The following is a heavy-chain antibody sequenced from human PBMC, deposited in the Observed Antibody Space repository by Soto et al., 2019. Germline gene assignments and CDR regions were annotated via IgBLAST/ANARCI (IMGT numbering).Heavy chain of an antibody. CDR2: INAANGDT. J-gene: IGHJ4*02. D-gene: IGHD3-10*01. V-gene: IGHV1-3*01. Sequence: QVQLVQSGAELKNPGASVKVSCKASGYIFTNFPIHWVRQAPGQRLEWMGWINAANGDTGYSQKFQGRVTFTRDTSASIVYMEMSSLMSEDTAVYYCARKDYYGSGCYYFDYWGQGTLVTVSS. CDR1: GYIFTNFP. CDR3: ARKDYYGSGCYYFDY.